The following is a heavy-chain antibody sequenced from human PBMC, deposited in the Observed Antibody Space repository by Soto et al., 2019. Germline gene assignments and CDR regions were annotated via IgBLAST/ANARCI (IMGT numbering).Heavy chain of an antibody. V-gene: IGHV3-7*05. CDR3: AKRDANYDFWSGYYPMDV. J-gene: IGHJ6*02. D-gene: IGHD3-3*01. Sequence: PGGSLRLSCAASGFTFSNYWMSWVRQAPGKGLEWVANIKQDGSEKYYVDSVKGRFTISRDNAKNSLYLEMNSLRAEDMAVYYCAKRDANYDFWSGYYPMDVWGQGTTVTVSS. CDR2: IKQDGSEK. CDR1: GFTFSNYW.